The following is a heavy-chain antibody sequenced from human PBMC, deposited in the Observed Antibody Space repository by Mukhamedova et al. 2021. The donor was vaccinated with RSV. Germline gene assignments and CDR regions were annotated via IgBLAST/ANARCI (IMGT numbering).Heavy chain of an antibody. V-gene: IGHV4-34*01. D-gene: IGHD2-2*01. CDR3: ARGPLELRYCSSTSCFLRYFQH. CDR2: ST. J-gene: IGHJ1*01. Sequence: STNYNPSLKSRVTISVDTSKNQFSLKLSSVTAADTAVYYCARGPLELRYCSSTSCFLRYFQHWGQGTLVTVSS.